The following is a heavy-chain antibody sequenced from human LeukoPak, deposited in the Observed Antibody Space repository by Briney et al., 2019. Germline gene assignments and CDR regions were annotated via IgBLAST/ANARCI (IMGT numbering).Heavy chain of an antibody. CDR3: ARSSHLHSSGWYAGAFDT. CDR1: GGSISSYY. V-gene: IGHV4-4*07. CDR2: IYTSGST. D-gene: IGHD6-19*01. J-gene: IGHJ3*02. Sequence: SETLSLTCTVSGGSISSYYWSWIRQPAGKGLEWIGRIYTSGSTNYNPSLKSRVTMSVDTSKNQFSLKLSSVTAADTAVYYCARSSHLHSSGWYAGAFDTWGQGTMVTVSS.